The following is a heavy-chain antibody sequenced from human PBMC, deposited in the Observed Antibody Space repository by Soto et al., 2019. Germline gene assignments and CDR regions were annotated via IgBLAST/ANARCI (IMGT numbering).Heavy chain of an antibody. Sequence: ASVKVSCKASGGTFSSYAISWVRQAPGQGLEWMGEIIPIFGTANYAQKFQGRVTITADESTSTAYMELSSLRSEDTAVYYCATDSHDYYGNYWGQGTLVTVSS. V-gene: IGHV1-69*13. CDR3: ATDSHDYYGNY. CDR1: GGTFSSYA. J-gene: IGHJ4*02. CDR2: IIPIFGTA. D-gene: IGHD3-10*01.